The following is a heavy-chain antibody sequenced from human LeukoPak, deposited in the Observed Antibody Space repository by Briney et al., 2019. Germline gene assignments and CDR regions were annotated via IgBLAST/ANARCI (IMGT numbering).Heavy chain of an antibody. CDR2: ISCDGSNK. CDR1: GFTFSSYA. Sequence: PGRSLRLSCAASGFTFSSYAMHWVRQAPGKGLEWVAVISCDGSNKYYADSVKGRFTISRDNSKNTLYLQMNSLRAEDTAVYYCARESRCSSTSCYGLDYYGMDVWGQGTTVTVSS. V-gene: IGHV3-30-3*01. J-gene: IGHJ6*02. CDR3: ARESRCSSTSCYGLDYYGMDV. D-gene: IGHD2-2*01.